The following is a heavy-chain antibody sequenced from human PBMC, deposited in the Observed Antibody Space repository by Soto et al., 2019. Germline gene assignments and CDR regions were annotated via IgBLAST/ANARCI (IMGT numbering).Heavy chain of an antibody. D-gene: IGHD3-22*01. Sequence: SETLSLTCTVSGDSISSYYWNWIRQPPGKGLEWVGYIYYSVTTNYNPSLKSRISMSADRSKNQLSLKLRSVTAADTAVYYCAEAPRGYYEGGFLDYWGQGILVTVSS. CDR2: IYYSVTT. J-gene: IGHJ4*02. V-gene: IGHV4-59*01. CDR1: GDSISSYY. CDR3: AEAPRGYYEGGFLDY.